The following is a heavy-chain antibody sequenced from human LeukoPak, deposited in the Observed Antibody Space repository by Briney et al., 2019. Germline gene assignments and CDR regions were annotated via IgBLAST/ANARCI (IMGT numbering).Heavy chain of an antibody. CDR2: INHSGST. CDR3: ARVRGSGSYYRRWFDP. J-gene: IGHJ5*02. Sequence: SETLSLTCAVYGGSFSGYYWSWIRQPPGKGLEWIGEINHSGSTYYNPSLKSRVTISVDRSKNQFSLKLSSVTAADTAVYYCARVRGSGSYYRRWFDPWGQGTLVTVSS. D-gene: IGHD3-10*01. V-gene: IGHV4-34*01. CDR1: GGSFSGYY.